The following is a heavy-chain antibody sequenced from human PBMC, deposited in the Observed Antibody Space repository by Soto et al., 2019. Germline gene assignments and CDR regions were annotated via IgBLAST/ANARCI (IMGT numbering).Heavy chain of an antibody. CDR2: ISGSGGST. Sequence: GGSLRLSCAASGFTFSSYAMSWVRQAPGKGLEWVSAISGSGGSTYYADSVKGRFTISRDNSKNTLYLQMNSLRAEDTAVYYCAKEPPRQWLVLGAFDIWGQWTMVTVSS. D-gene: IGHD6-19*01. J-gene: IGHJ3*02. CDR1: GFTFSSYA. V-gene: IGHV3-23*01. CDR3: AKEPPRQWLVLGAFDI.